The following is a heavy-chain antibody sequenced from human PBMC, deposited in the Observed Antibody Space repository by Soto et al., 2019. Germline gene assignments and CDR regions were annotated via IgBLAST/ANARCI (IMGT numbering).Heavy chain of an antibody. Sequence: QVPLVQSGVEVKKPGASVKVSCKAMGYTFTNYGLSWVRQAPGEGLEWLGWISAYNGHTKYAQKVQDRVTLTPDTSASTAYLELRGLTSDDTAVYYCVRGDGGYFDQWGQGTLVLVSS. J-gene: IGHJ4*02. CDR3: VRGDGGYFDQ. CDR1: GYTFTNYG. D-gene: IGHD3-16*01. V-gene: IGHV1-18*01. CDR2: ISAYNGHT.